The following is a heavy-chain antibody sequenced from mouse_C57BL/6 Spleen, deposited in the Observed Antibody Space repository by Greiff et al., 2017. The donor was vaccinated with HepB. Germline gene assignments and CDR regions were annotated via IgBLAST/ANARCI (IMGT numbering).Heavy chain of an antibody. V-gene: IGHV1-82*01. D-gene: IGHD1-1*01. CDR2: IYPGDGDT. Sequence: VQLQQSGPELVKPGASVKISCKASGYAFSSSWMNWVKQRPGKGLEWIGRIYPGDGDTNYNGKFKGKATLTADKSSSTAYMQLSSLTSEDSAVYCCARSLYGDYWGQGTTLTVSS. CDR3: ARSLYGDY. CDR1: GYAFSSSW. J-gene: IGHJ2*01.